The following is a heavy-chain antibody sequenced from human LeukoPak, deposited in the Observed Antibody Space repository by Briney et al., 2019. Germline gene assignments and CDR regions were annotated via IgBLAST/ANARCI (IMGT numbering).Heavy chain of an antibody. CDR2: IYYSWST. V-gene: IGHV4-39*01. CDR3: ARRYFDWLSNPTHNWFDP. CDR1: GGSISSSSYY. J-gene: IGHJ5*02. Sequence: SETLSLTCTVSGGSISSSSYYWGWIRQPPGKGLEWIGSIYYSWSTYYNPSLKSRVTISVDTSKNQFSLKLSSVTAADTAVYYCARRYFDWLSNPTHNWFDPWGQGTLVTVSS. D-gene: IGHD3-9*01.